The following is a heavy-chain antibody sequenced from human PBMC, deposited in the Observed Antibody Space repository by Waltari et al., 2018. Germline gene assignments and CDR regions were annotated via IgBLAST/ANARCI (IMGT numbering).Heavy chain of an antibody. CDR1: GFIFSNYE. Sequence: EVQLVESGGGLVQPGGSLRLSCAASGFIFSNYEMNWFRQTPGKGLEWVSYVSVSGKTMYNVDSVKGRFTISRDNAKNSLHLQMNSLRAEDTAVYYCARAYSGSYYRYFEYWGQGALVTVSS. V-gene: IGHV3-48*03. CDR3: ARAYSGSYYRYFEY. CDR2: VSVSGKTM. D-gene: IGHD1-26*01. J-gene: IGHJ1*01.